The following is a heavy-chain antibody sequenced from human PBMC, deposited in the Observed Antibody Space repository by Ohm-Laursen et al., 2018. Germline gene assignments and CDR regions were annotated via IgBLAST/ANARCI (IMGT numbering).Heavy chain of an antibody. J-gene: IGHJ4*02. Sequence: SLRLSCTASGFTFNSYAVHWVRQAPGKGLEWVTMIWSDGSNKYYADSVKGRFTISRDNSKNTLYLQMSSLTVDDTAVYYCASDPPSSGWSFSHWGQGTLVTVSS. CDR1: GFTFNSYA. CDR3: ASDPPSSGWSFSH. D-gene: IGHD6-19*01. V-gene: IGHV3-33*01. CDR2: IWSDGSNK.